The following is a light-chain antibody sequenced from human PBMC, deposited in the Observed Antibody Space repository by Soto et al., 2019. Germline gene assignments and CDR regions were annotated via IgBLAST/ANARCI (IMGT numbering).Light chain of an antibody. CDR3: QQYNGYSTWT. J-gene: IGKJ1*01. V-gene: IGKV1-5*01. CDR1: QSASIL. Sequence: DIQMTQSPSTLSASVGDKVTITCRASQSASILLAWYQKKPGKAPQVLIWDASTLQRGVPSRFSGSGSGTEFTLTISSLQPEDFATYYCQQYNGYSTWTFGQGTKVDIK. CDR2: DAS.